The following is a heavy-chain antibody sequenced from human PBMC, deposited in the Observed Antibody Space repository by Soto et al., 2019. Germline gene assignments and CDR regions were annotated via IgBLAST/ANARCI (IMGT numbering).Heavy chain of an antibody. CDR1: GFTLSNYW. V-gene: IGHV3-74*01. Sequence: EVQLVESGGGLVQPGGSLRLSCAGSGFTLSNYWMHWVRQAPGKGLEWVSRIDHDGPTEYADSVRVRSTIARDNAENTLYLQMNSLRPEDTAVYYCVRYSHGDYWGQGTLVTVSS. CDR2: IDHDGPT. D-gene: IGHD1-26*01. CDR3: VRYSHGDY. J-gene: IGHJ4*02.